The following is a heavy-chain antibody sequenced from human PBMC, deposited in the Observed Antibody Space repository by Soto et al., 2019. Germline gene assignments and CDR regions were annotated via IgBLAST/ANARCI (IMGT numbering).Heavy chain of an antibody. D-gene: IGHD3-9*01. CDR3: AREFYDILTGYEEY. CDR1: GFSLSNARMG. CDR2: IFSNDEK. J-gene: IGHJ4*02. V-gene: IGHV2-26*01. Sequence: QVTLKESGPVLVKPTETLTLTCTVSGFSLSNARMGVSWIRQPPGKALEWLAHIFSNDEKSCSTSLKSRLTISKDTSKSQVVLTMTNMDPLDTATYYCAREFYDILTGYEEYWGQGTLVTVSS.